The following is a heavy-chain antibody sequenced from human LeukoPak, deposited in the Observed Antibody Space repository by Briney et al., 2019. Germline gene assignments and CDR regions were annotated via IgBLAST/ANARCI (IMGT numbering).Heavy chain of an antibody. V-gene: IGHV5-51*01. CDR3: ARGGYYDILTGYYGSYDY. D-gene: IGHD3-9*01. J-gene: IGHJ4*02. CDR1: GYSFTSYW. CDR2: IYPGDSDT. Sequence: GESLKISCKGSGYSFTSYWIGSVRQMPGKGLEWMGIIYPGDSDTRYSPSFQGQVTISADKSISTAYLQWSSLKASDTAMYYCARGGYYDILTGYYGSYDYWGQGTLVTVSS.